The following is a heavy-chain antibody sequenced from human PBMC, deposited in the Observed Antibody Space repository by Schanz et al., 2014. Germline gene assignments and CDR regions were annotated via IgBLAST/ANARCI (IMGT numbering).Heavy chain of an antibody. V-gene: IGHV3-NL1*01. J-gene: IGHJ4*02. Sequence: QVQLVESGGGVVQPGRSLRLSCAASGFTFSSYGMHWVRQAPGKGLEWVSSISGDHRNTFYADSVKGRFTISRDNSKNTVYIQMNSLRAEDTAVYYCARGGPAYYFDDWGQGTLVTVSS. CDR2: ISGDHRNT. CDR1: GFTFSSYG. CDR3: ARGGPAYYFDD.